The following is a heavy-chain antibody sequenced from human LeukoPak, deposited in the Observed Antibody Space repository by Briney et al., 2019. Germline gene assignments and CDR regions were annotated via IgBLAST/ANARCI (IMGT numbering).Heavy chain of an antibody. CDR1: GFTFSSYG. Sequence: GGSLRLSCAASGFTFSSYGMHWVRQAPGKGLEWVAVIWYDGSNKYYVDSVKGRFTLSRDNSKNTLYLQMNSLRAEDTAVYYCARRAKTGYNDYWGQGTLVTVSS. V-gene: IGHV3-33*01. CDR2: IWYDGSNK. D-gene: IGHD1-1*01. J-gene: IGHJ4*02. CDR3: ARRAKTGYNDY.